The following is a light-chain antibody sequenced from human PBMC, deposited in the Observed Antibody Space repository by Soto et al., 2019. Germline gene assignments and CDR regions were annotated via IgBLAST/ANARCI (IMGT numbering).Light chain of an antibody. J-gene: IGLJ2*01. V-gene: IGLV1-44*01. CDR1: GSDIGSNT. CDR2: DNT. CDR3: QSFDKYLSAVV. Sequence: QSVLTQPPSVSGTPGQGVTISCSGSGSDIGSNTVSWYQQVPGTAPKVLIYDNTNRPSGVSVRFSGSKSGTSASLAISGLQAEDEADYYCQSFDKYLSAVVFGGGTKLTVL.